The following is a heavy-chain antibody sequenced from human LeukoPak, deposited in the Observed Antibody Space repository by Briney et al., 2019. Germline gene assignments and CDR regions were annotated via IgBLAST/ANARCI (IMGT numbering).Heavy chain of an antibody. D-gene: IGHD3-10*01. V-gene: IGHV4-34*01. Sequence: PSETLSLTCAVYGGSFSGYYWSWIRQPPGKGLEWIGKINHSGSTNYNPSLKSRVTISVDTSKNQLSLKLSSVTAADTAVYYCARGPMSPSYYYYGSSPPGGIWGQGTMVTVSS. CDR1: GGSFSGYY. CDR3: ARGPMSPSYYYYGSSPPGGI. CDR2: INHSGST. J-gene: IGHJ3*02.